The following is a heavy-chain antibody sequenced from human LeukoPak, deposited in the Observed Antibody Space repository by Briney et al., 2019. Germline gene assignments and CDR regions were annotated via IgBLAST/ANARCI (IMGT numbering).Heavy chain of an antibody. CDR2: ISPTSGGT. Sequence: ASVKVSCKTSGYTFSDYYVHWVRQAPGQGLEWMGWISPTSGGTKYAQKFQGRVAVIRDTSIRTAYMELTRLRSDDTAVYYCVRDGLNWNYDYWGQGTLVAVSS. CDR3: VRDGLNWNYDY. CDR1: GYTFSDYY. D-gene: IGHD1-7*01. V-gene: IGHV1-2*02. J-gene: IGHJ4*02.